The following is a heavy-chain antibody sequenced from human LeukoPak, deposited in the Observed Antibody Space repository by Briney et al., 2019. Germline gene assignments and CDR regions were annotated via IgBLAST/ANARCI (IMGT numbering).Heavy chain of an antibody. CDR2: VKSDGSNP. CDR1: RFSFSNYW. V-gene: IGHV3-74*01. J-gene: IGHJ4*02. CDR3: ARNIVSGSGSLDY. D-gene: IGHD3-10*01. Sequence: GGSLRLSCAASRFSFSNYWMHWVRQAPGKGLVWVSRVKSDGSNPSYADSVKGRFTISRDNAENMLYLQMNTLGAEDTAVYYCARNIVSGSGSLDYWGQGTLVTVSS.